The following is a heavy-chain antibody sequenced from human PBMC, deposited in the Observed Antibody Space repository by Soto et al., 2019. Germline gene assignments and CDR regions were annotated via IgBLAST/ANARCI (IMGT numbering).Heavy chain of an antibody. CDR3: AKAGDIVVVPAAHTYFDY. CDR2: ISGSGGST. CDR1: GFTFSSYA. Sequence: GGSLRLSCAASGFTFSSYAMSWVRQAPGKGLEWVSAISGSGGSTYYADSVKGRFTISRDNSKNTLYLQMNSLRAEDTAVYYCAKAGDIVVVPAAHTYFDYWGQGTLVTVSS. D-gene: IGHD2-2*01. V-gene: IGHV3-23*01. J-gene: IGHJ4*02.